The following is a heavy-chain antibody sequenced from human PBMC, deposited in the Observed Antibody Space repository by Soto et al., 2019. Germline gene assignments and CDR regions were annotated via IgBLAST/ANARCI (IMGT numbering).Heavy chain of an antibody. CDR2: ISWNSGSI. Sequence: EVQLVESGGGLVQPGRSLRLSCAASGFTFDDFAMHWVRQAPGKGLEWVSGISWNSGSIGYAASVKGRFTISRDNAKNSLYLQMISLRAEDTALYFCAKGSVVVVAATIDYWGQGTLVTVSS. CDR3: AKGSVVVVAATIDY. J-gene: IGHJ4*02. CDR1: GFTFDDFA. D-gene: IGHD2-15*01. V-gene: IGHV3-9*01.